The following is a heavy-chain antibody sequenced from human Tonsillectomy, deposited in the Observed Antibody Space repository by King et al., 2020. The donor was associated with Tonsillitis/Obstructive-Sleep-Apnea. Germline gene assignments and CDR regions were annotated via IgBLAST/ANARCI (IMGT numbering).Heavy chain of an antibody. Sequence: VQLVESGGGLVQPGRSLRLSCTASGFTFGDYAMSWVRQAPGKGLEWVVFIRSKAYGGTTEYAASVKGRFTISRDDSKSIAYLQMNSLKTEDTAVYYCTRGDYXDSSGYXFLFXYWGQXTLVTVSS. V-gene: IGHV3-49*04. CDR2: IRSKAYGGTT. D-gene: IGHD3-22*01. J-gene: IGHJ4*02. CDR1: GFTFGDYA. CDR3: TRGDYXDSSGYXFLFXY.